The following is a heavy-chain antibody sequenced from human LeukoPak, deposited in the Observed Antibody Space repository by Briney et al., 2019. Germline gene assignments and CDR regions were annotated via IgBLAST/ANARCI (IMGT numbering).Heavy chain of an antibody. Sequence: GESLRLSCAASGFTFSSYAMSWVRQAPGKGLEWVSAISGSGGSTYYADSVKGRFTISRDNSKNTLYLRMNSLRAEDTVLYICAKVRGKYYNDTSSYYFSDCWSQRTLLTVSS. J-gene: IGHJ4*02. CDR2: ISGSGGST. CDR3: AKVRGKYYNDTSSYYFSDC. CDR1: GFTFSSYA. V-gene: IGHV3-23*01. D-gene: IGHD3-22*01.